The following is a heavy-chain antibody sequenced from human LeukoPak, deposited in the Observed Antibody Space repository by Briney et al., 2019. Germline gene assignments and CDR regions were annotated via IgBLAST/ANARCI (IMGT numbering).Heavy chain of an antibody. CDR1: GFTVSSNY. V-gene: IGHV3-66*01. Sequence: GGSLRLSCAASGFTVSSNYMSWVRQTPGKGLEWVSVIYSGGSTYYADSVKGRFTISRDNSKNTLYLQMNSLRAEDTAVYYCARRSILYPRDYYYYGMDVWGQGTTVTVSS. D-gene: IGHD5-24*01. CDR3: ARRSILYPRDYYYYGMDV. J-gene: IGHJ6*02. CDR2: IYSGGST.